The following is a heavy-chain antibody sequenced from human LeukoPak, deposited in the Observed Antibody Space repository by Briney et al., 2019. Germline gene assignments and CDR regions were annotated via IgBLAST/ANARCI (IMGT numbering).Heavy chain of an antibody. V-gene: IGHV3-21*01. CDR1: GFTLSTYD. CDR2: ISSRSSSI. Sequence: GGSLRLSCAASGFTLSTYDMNWVRQAPGKGLEWVSSISSRSSSIYYADSVKGRFTISRDNAKSSLYLQMNSLRAEDTDVYWCARDYIAYDPLDYWGQGTLVTVSS. CDR3: ARDYIAYDPLDY. D-gene: IGHD3-3*01. J-gene: IGHJ4*02.